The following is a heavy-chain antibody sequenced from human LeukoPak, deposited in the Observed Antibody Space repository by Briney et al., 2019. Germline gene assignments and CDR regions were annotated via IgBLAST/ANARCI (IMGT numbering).Heavy chain of an antibody. J-gene: IGHJ4*02. CDR2: ISGTGGTT. Sequence: PGGSLRLSCAASGFTFSNYAMSWVRQAPGKGLQWVSTISGTGGTTYYADSVKGRFTISRDNSKNTLSLQMNSLRAEDTALYFCAKSGELWQYYFDYWGQGTLVTVSS. CDR3: AKSGELWQYYFDY. V-gene: IGHV3-23*01. CDR1: GFTFSNYA. D-gene: IGHD3-10*01.